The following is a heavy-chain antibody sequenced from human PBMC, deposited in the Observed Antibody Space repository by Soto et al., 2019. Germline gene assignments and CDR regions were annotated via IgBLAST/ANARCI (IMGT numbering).Heavy chain of an antibody. V-gene: IGHV3-30-3*01. J-gene: IGHJ4*02. CDR1: GFTFNTFA. D-gene: IGHD3-9*01. CDR3: ARDRADGLRSFDWLCLDY. CDR2: ISYDGSHK. Sequence: QVQLVESGGGVVQPGRSLRLSCATSGFTFNTFAMHWVRQAPGKGLEWLAVISYDGSHKYYADSVKGRIIISRDNSKNTLYLQMKALRGEDTAVYYCARDRADGLRSFDWLCLDYWGQGTLVIVYS.